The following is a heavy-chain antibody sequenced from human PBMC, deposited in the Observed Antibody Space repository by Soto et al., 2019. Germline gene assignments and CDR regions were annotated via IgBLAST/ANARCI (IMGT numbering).Heavy chain of an antibody. V-gene: IGHV1-69*01. Sequence: EQLVQSGAEVKKPGSSMKVSCKASGGLFSSHPISWVRQVPGQGLEWMGGIIPVFQTAYYTQRFQGRVTITADESTNTAYMELSSLRSEDTAIYYCARGGSGYTWFNEFWGQGTLVTVSS. CDR2: IIPVFQTA. D-gene: IGHD3-22*01. J-gene: IGHJ4*02. CDR1: GGLFSSHP. CDR3: ARGGSGYTWFNEF.